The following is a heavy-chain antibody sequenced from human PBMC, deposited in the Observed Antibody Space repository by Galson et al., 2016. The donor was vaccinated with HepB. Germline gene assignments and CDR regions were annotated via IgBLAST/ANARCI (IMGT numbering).Heavy chain of an antibody. J-gene: IGHJ6*02. CDR3: AAHSKNFYGMDV. D-gene: IGHD4-11*01. CDR2: ISGYKGNT. CDR1: GYTFTRYG. V-gene: IGHV1-18*01. Sequence: SVKVSCKASGYTFTRYGISWVRQAPGQGPEWMAWISGYKGNTNYEQKFQDRVTLTTDTSTSTAYMELRSPTSDDTAVYYCAAHSKNFYGMDVWGQGTTVTVSS.